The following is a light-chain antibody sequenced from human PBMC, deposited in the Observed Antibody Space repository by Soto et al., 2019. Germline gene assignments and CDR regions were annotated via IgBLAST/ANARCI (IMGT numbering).Light chain of an antibody. CDR2: DAS. J-gene: IGKJ3*01. CDR1: QSVRSY. V-gene: IGKV3-11*01. Sequence: EIVLTQSPATLSLSPGERATLSCRASQSVRSYLAWYQQKPGQAPRLLIYDASNRATGIPARFSGSGSGTDFTLTISSLEPEDFAVYYCQQYNNWPPVTFGPGTKVDIK. CDR3: QQYNNWPPVT.